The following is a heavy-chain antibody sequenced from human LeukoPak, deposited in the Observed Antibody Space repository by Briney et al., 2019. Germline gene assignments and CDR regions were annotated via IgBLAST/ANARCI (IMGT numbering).Heavy chain of an antibody. Sequence: ASVKVSCKASGYTFTSYGINWVRQAPGQGLEWMGWISAYNGNTNYEQKLQGRVTMTTDTSTSTAYIELRSLRSDDTAVYYCARDRGYCSSTTCYDPVDIWGQGTMVTVSS. CDR1: GYTFTSYG. D-gene: IGHD2-2*01. J-gene: IGHJ3*02. CDR2: ISAYNGNT. CDR3: ARDRGYCSSTTCYDPVDI. V-gene: IGHV1-18*01.